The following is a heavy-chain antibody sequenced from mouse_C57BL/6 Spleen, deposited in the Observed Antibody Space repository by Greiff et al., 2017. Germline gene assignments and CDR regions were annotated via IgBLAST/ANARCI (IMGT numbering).Heavy chain of an antibody. D-gene: IGHD4-1*01. J-gene: IGHJ2*01. Sequence: QVQLQQPGAELVKPGASVKMSCKASGYTFTSYWITWVKQRPGQGLEWFGDIYPGSGSTNYNEKLKSKATLTVDPSSSPAYMQLSSLTSDDAAVYYYARGSINWYYIDYWGQGTTLTVSS. V-gene: IGHV1-55*01. CDR2: IYPGSGST. CDR1: GYTFTSYW. CDR3: ARGSINWYYIDY.